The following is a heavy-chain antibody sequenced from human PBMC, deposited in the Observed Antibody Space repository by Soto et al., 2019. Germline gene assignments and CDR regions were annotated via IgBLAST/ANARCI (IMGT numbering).Heavy chain of an antibody. D-gene: IGHD2-15*01. CDR3: AGALYCSGGSCSFDP. V-gene: IGHV4-61*01. CDR1: GGSVSSGNYY. Sequence: QVQLQESGPGLVKPSETLSLTCTVSGGSVSSGNYYWSWIRQPPGKGLEWIGFIYYTGSTSYNPSIKSRVTISMDTSKTQVSLKWTSVTAADTAVYYCAGALYCSGGSCSFDPWGQGTLVTVSS. J-gene: IGHJ5*02. CDR2: IYYTGST.